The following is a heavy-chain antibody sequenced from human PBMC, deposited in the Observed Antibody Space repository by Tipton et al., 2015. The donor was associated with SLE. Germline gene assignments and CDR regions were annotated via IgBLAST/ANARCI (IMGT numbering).Heavy chain of an antibody. D-gene: IGHD5-24*01. Sequence: SLRLSCSVSGFTFSSYWMSWVRQAPGKGLVWVSRSNSDGSDTSYADPVKGRFTISRDNAKNTLYLQMNSLRAEDTAVYYCARSEMATITYWGQGTLVTVSS. CDR3: ARSEMATITY. J-gene: IGHJ4*02. V-gene: IGHV3-74*01. CDR1: GFTFSSYW. CDR2: SNSDGSDT.